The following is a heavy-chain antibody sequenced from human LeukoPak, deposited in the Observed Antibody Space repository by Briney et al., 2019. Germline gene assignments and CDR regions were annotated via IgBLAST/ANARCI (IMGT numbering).Heavy chain of an antibody. CDR3: ARDQDYSNYLDY. V-gene: IGHV1-69*05. D-gene: IGHD4-11*01. J-gene: IGHJ4*02. CDR1: GGTFSSYA. CDR2: IIPIFGTA. Sequence: SVKVSCKASGGTFSSYAISWVRQAPGQGLEWMGRIIPIFGTANYAQKFQGRVTITTDESTSTAYMELSSLRSEDTVVYYCARDQDYSNYLDYWGQGTLVTVSS.